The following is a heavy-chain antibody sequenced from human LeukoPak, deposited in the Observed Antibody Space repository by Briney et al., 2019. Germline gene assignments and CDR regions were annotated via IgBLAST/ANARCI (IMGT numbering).Heavy chain of an antibody. CDR3: ATRRVVIAVAGTFAFDY. V-gene: IGHV1-2*02. J-gene: IGHJ4*02. Sequence: ASVKVSCKASGDTFAGYYMHWVRPAPGQGLEWRGWINPNRVGTNYAQKFQGRVTMTRDTSISTAYMELSRLRSDDAAVYYCATRRVVIAVAGTFAFDYWGQGTLVTVSS. CDR2: INPNRVGT. D-gene: IGHD6-19*01. CDR1: GDTFAGYY.